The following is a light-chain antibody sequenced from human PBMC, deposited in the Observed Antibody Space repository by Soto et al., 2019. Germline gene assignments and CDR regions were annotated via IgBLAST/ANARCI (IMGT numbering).Light chain of an antibody. CDR3: QQYGSSPLT. V-gene: IGKV3-20*01. CDR1: QSVSSSY. CDR2: GAS. J-gene: IGKJ4*01. Sequence: EIVLTQSPGTLSLSPGERATLSCRASQSVSSSYLGWYQQKPGQAPRLLIYGASNRATGIPDRFSGSGSGTDFTLTISRLEPEDFAVYYCQQYGSSPLTFGEGTKVAIK.